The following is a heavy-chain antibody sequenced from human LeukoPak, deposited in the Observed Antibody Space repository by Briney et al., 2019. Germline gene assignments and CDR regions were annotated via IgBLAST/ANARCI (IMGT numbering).Heavy chain of an antibody. Sequence: ASVKVSCKASGSTFTSYGFSWVRQAPGQGLGWMGWISAYNGNTNYAQKLQGRVTMTTDTSTSTAYMELRSLRSDDTAVYYCARAAVETTVAGTRRVLDWFDPWGQGTLVTVSS. CDR2: ISAYNGNT. J-gene: IGHJ5*02. CDR1: GSTFTSYG. CDR3: ARAAVETTVAGTRRVLDWFDP. V-gene: IGHV1-18*01. D-gene: IGHD6-19*01.